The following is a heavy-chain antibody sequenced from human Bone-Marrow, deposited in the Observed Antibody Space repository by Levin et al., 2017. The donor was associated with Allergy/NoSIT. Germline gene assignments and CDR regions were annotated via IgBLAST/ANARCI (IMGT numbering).Heavy chain of an antibody. CDR2: IKQDGSEK. CDR1: GFTFSSYW. CDR3: ARAVAGYYFDY. D-gene: IGHD6-19*01. J-gene: IGHJ4*02. V-gene: IGHV3-7*04. Sequence: GESLKISCAASGFTFSSYWMSWVRQAQGKGGEWVANIKQDGSEKYYVDSVKGRFTISRDNAKNSLYLQMNSLRAEDTAVYYCARAVAGYYFDYWGQGTLVTVSS.